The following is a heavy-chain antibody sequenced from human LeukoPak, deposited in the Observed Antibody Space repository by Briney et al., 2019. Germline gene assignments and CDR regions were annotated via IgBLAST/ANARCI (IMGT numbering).Heavy chain of an antibody. D-gene: IGHD4-11*01. V-gene: IGHV3-49*03. CDR1: GFTFGDYA. CDR2: IRSKHYGGAA. Sequence: GGSLRLSCATSGFTFGDYAMSWFRQAPGKGLEWVSFIRSKHYGGAAEYAASVKGRFTISREDSKSIAYLQMNSLRAEDTAIYYCARVMMGATVTTFHYYCMDVWGVGTTVTVSS. J-gene: IGHJ6*03. CDR3: ARVMMGATVTTFHYYCMDV.